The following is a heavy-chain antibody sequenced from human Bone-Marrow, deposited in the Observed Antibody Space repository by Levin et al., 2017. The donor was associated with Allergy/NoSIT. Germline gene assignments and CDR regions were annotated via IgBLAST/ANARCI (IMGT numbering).Heavy chain of an antibody. CDR3: ARIGIYRYFDY. CDR2: FFPSGTT. D-gene: IGHD1-14*01. J-gene: IGHJ4*02. Sequence: PSETLSLTCTVSGGSIRGYYWSWIRQPAGKGLEWIGRFFPSGTTSYNPSLKSRVTMSVDTSKNHFSLNLNPVTAADTAVYYCARIGIYRYFDYWGQGTLVTVSS. CDR1: GGSIRGYY. V-gene: IGHV4-4*07.